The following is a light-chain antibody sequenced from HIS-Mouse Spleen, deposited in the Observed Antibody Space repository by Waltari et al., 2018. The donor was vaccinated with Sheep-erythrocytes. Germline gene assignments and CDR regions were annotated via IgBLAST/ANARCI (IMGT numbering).Light chain of an antibody. J-gene: IGLJ1*01. CDR1: SSDVCGYNY. CDR2: DVS. CDR3: CSYAGSYNHV. V-gene: IGLV2-11*01. Sequence: QSALTQPRSVSGSPGQPVTITVTGTSSDVCGYNYVSWYQQHPGKAPKLMIYDVSKRPSGVPDRFSGSKSGNTASLTISGLQAEDEADYYCCSYAGSYNHVFATGTKVTVL.